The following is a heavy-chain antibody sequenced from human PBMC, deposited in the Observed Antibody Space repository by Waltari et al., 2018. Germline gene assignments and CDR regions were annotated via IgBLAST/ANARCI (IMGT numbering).Heavy chain of an antibody. CDR2: INAGNGTT. V-gene: IGHV1-3*01. CDR1: GYTFTSYA. CDR3: ARERVYGSGSYYTEYYFDY. Sequence: QVQLVQSGAEVKKPGASVKVSCKASGYTFTSYAMHWVRQAPGQRLEWMGWINAGNGTTKYSQKFQGRVTITRDTSASTAYMELSSLRSEDTAVYYCARERVYGSGSYYTEYYFDYWGQGTLVTVSS. D-gene: IGHD3-10*01. J-gene: IGHJ4*02.